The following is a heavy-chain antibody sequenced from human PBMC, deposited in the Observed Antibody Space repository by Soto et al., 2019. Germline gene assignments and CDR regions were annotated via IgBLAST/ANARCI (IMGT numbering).Heavy chain of an antibody. Sequence: GGSLRLSCAASGFTFSSYSMNWVRQAPGKGLEWVSYISSSSSTIYYADSVKGRFTISRDNAKNSLYLQMNSLRAEDTAVYYCARDDEGSGSYFDYWGQGTLVTVSS. J-gene: IGHJ4*02. CDR1: GFTFSSYS. CDR2: ISSSSSTI. CDR3: ARDDEGSGSYFDY. V-gene: IGHV3-48*01. D-gene: IGHD3-10*01.